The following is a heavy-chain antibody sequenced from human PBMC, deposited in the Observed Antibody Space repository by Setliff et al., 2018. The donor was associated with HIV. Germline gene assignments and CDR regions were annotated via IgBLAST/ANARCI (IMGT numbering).Heavy chain of an antibody. D-gene: IGHD1-1*01. V-gene: IGHV1-2*02. Sequence: PGPPVKVSCKSSGYTFTDYFMHWVRQAPGQGLEWMGWISPDNANTRISQKFRGSVTMTRDRSINTAYMEFTGLTSDDTAVYYCARQLSNSFDYWGQGTLVTSPQ. J-gene: IGHJ4*02. CDR1: GYTFTDYF. CDR3: ARQLSNSFDY. CDR2: ISPDNANT.